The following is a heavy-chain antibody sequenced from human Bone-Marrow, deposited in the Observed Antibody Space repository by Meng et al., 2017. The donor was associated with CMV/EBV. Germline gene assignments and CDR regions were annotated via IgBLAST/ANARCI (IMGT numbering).Heavy chain of an antibody. CDR2: IKSKTDGGTT. Sequence: GGSLRLSCAASGFTFSGSAMHWVRQASGKGLEWVGRIKSKTDGGTTDYTAPVKGRFTISRDDSKNTLYLQMNSLKTEDTAVYYCARVGGSHYSDYWGQGTLVTFSS. CDR3: ARVGGSHYSDY. D-gene: IGHD1-26*01. CDR1: GFTFSGSA. J-gene: IGHJ4*02. V-gene: IGHV3-15*01.